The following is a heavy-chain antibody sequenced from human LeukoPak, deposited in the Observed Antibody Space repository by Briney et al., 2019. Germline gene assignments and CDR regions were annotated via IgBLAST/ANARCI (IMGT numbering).Heavy chain of an antibody. D-gene: IGHD3-10*01. CDR3: ARELWFVNAPGSWLDP. CDR2: IFHTGNS. V-gene: IGHV4-30-2*01. Sequence: SETLSLTCTVSGDSISSGDYSWGWIRQPSGKGLEWIGYIFHTGNSYYNPSLRSRVTISVDRSRNQFSLRLTSVTAADTAVYYCARELWFVNAPGSWLDPWSPGTLVAVSS. J-gene: IGHJ5*02. CDR1: GDSISSGDYS.